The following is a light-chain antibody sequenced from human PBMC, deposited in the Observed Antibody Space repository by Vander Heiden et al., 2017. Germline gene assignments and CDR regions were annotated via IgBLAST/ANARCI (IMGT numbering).Light chain of an antibody. CDR2: GAS. CDR3: QQDNTWPRT. CDR1: ESVSSS. J-gene: IGKJ1*01. V-gene: IGKV3-15*01. Sequence: EVLMTQSPDTLSVSPGDRATLSCWASESVSSSLAWYQQKPGQAPRLLIYGASTRATGIPARFSASGSGTEFTLTISSLQSEDFAFYYCQQDNTWPRTFGQGTQVEIK.